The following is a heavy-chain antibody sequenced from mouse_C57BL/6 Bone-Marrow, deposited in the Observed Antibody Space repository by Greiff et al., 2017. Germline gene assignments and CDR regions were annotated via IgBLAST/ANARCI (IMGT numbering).Heavy chain of an antibody. Sequence: EVQLQESGAELVRPGASVKLSCTASGFNIKDDYMHWVKQRPEQGLEWIGWIDPENGDTEYASKFQGKATITADTSSSTAYMQLSSLTCEDSAVYYCARPYYSNYWYFDVWGTGTTVTVSS. J-gene: IGHJ1*03. CDR1: GFNIKDDY. D-gene: IGHD2-5*01. CDR2: IDPENGDT. CDR3: ARPYYSNYWYFDV. V-gene: IGHV14-4*01.